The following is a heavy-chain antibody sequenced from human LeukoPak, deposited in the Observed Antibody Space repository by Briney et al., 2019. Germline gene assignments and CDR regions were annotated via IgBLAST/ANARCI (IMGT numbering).Heavy chain of an antibody. CDR3: ARDEDGYYYDSSGYYSVY. J-gene: IGHJ4*02. V-gene: IGHV1-18*01. Sequence: GASVKVSCKASGYTFTSYGISWVRQAPGQGLEGMGWISAYNGNTNYAQKLQGRVTMTTDTSTSTAYMELRSLRSDDTAVYYCARDEDGYYYDSSGYYSVYWGQGTLVTVSP. CDR1: GYTFTSYG. CDR2: ISAYNGNT. D-gene: IGHD3-22*01.